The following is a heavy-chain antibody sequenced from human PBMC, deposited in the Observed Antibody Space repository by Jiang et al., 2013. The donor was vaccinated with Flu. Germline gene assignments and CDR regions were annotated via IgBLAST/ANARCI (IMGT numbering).Heavy chain of an antibody. Sequence: KSRVTISVDTSKNQFSLKLSSVTAADTAVYYCARVIAAAGIYYFDYWGQGTLVTVSS. V-gene: IGHV4-39*01. D-gene: IGHD6-13*01. CDR3: ARVIAAAGIYYFDY. J-gene: IGHJ4*02.